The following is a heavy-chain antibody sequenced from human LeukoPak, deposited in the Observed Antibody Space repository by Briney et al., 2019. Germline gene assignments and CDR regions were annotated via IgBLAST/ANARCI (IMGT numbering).Heavy chain of an antibody. CDR1: GFTFSSHW. Sequence: GGSLRLSCAASGFTFSSHWMSWVRQAPGKGLEWVAKINQDGGEKYYVDSVKGRFTISRDNAKNSLYPQMNSLRAEDTAVYHCATGRSCTTCYLPDYWGQGTLVTVSS. CDR3: ATGRSCTTCYLPDY. J-gene: IGHJ4*02. V-gene: IGHV3-7*01. D-gene: IGHD2-2*01. CDR2: INQDGGEK.